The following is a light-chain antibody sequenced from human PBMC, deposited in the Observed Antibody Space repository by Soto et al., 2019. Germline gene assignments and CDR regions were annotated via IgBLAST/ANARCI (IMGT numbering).Light chain of an antibody. Sequence: EIVMTQSPATLSVSPGERATLSCRASQSVSSNLAWYQQKPGQAPRLLIYGAATRAASIPATFSGSGSGTELTLTIISLQSADFAVYYCQQYNNWPRTFGQGTKVDIK. CDR1: QSVSSN. CDR3: QQYNNWPRT. J-gene: IGKJ1*01. V-gene: IGKV3D-15*01. CDR2: GAA.